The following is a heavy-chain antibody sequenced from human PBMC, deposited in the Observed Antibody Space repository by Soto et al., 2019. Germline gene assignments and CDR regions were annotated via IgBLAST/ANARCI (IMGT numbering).Heavy chain of an antibody. Sequence: ESLKISCKGSGYSFTSYWIGWVRQMPGKGLEWMGIIYPGDSDTRYSPSFQGQVTISADKSISTAYLQWSSLKASDTAMYYCARHGRSVTFGGVIVMGGMDVWGQGTTVTVSS. D-gene: IGHD3-16*02. CDR1: GYSFTSYW. CDR2: IYPGDSDT. J-gene: IGHJ6*02. V-gene: IGHV5-51*01. CDR3: ARHGRSVTFGGVIVMGGMDV.